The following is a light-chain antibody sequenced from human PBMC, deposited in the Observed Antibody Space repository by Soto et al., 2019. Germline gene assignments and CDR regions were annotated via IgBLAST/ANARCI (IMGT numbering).Light chain of an antibody. CDR2: DAS. CDR1: QSVGSY. Sequence: EIVLTQSPATLSLSPGERATLSCRASQSVGSYLAWYQQKPGQAPRLLIYDASNRATGIPARFSGSGFGTDFTLTISSLEPEDFAVYYCQQRSNWWTSGQGTKVEIK. CDR3: QQRSNWWT. J-gene: IGKJ1*01. V-gene: IGKV3-11*01.